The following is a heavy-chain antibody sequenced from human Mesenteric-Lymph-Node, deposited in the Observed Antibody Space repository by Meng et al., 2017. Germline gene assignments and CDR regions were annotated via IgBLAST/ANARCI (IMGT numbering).Heavy chain of an antibody. CDR3: TTVGDNDAFDI. D-gene: IGHD3-16*01. CDR1: GFTFSSYS. J-gene: IGHJ3*02. V-gene: IGHV3-15*01. Sequence: GGSLRLSCAASGFTFSSYSMNWVRQAPGKGLEWVGRIKSKTDGGTTDYAAPVKGRFTITRDDSKNTLYLQMNSLKTEDTAVYYCTTVGDNDAFDIWGQGTMVTVSS. CDR2: IKSKTDGGTT.